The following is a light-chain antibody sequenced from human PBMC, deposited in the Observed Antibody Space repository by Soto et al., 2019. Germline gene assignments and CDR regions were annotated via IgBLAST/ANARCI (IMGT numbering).Light chain of an antibody. CDR2: DAS. Sequence: EIVLTQSPATLSLSPGERATLSCRASQSVSSFLAWYQQKPGQAPRLLIYDASNRATGIPARFSGSGSGTDFPLPLSNLETEDFAVYYCQQRYNWPRTFGQGTKVEIK. CDR1: QSVSSF. CDR3: QQRYNWPRT. V-gene: IGKV3-11*01. J-gene: IGKJ1*01.